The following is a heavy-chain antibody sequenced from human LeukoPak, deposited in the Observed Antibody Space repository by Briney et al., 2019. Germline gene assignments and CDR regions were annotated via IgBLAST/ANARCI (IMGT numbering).Heavy chain of an antibody. Sequence: PGGSLRLSCAASGFTFSSYAMHWVRQAPGKGLEYVSAISSNGGSTYYANSVEGRFTISRDNSKNTLYLQMGSLRAEDMAVYYCAREGDRNGFDYWGQGTLVTVSS. CDR3: AREGDRNGFDY. CDR1: GFTFSSYA. V-gene: IGHV3-64*01. CDR2: ISSNGGST. D-gene: IGHD1-14*01. J-gene: IGHJ4*02.